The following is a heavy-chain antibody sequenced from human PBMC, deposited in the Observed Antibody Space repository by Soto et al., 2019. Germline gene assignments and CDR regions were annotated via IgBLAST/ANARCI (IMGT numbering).Heavy chain of an antibody. D-gene: IGHD6-13*01. J-gene: IGHJ3*02. CDR2: ISGSAGST. Sequence: EVQLLESGGGLVQPGGSLRLSCAASGFTFSSYAMSWVRQAPGKGLEGVSVISGSAGSTYDADSVKGRFTISRDNSKNTLYLQMNSLRAEDTAVYYCAKATSSWGGDALHIWGQGTMVTVS. CDR3: AKATSSWGGDALHI. V-gene: IGHV3-23*01. CDR1: GFTFSSYA.